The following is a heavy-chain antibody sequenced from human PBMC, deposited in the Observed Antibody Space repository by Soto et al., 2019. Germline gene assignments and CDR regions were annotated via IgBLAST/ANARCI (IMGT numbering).Heavy chain of an antibody. Sequence: QVTLKESGPVLVKPTETLTLRCTVSGLSITDSEMGVSWIRQPPGKALEWLAQIDSSGEKSYRTFLKSRLTISKDTSKSQIVLIMTNMDPADTATYYCARRHLAVAVSPWFDPWGQGILVTVSS. D-gene: IGHD3-16*01. CDR1: GLSITDSEMG. J-gene: IGHJ5*02. V-gene: IGHV2-26*01. CDR2: IDSSGEK. CDR3: ARRHLAVAVSPWFDP.